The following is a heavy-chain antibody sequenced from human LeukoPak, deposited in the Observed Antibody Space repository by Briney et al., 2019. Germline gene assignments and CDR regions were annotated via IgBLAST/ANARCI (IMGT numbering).Heavy chain of an antibody. Sequence: PGGSLRLSXAASGFTFSSYAMSWVRQAPGKGLEWVSAISGSGGSTYYADSVKGRFTISRDNSKNTLYLQMNSLRAEDTAVYYCAKPYDSSGYYYNYWGPGTLVTVSS. CDR3: AKPYDSSGYYYNY. CDR2: ISGSGGST. D-gene: IGHD3-22*01. CDR1: GFTFSSYA. J-gene: IGHJ4*02. V-gene: IGHV3-23*01.